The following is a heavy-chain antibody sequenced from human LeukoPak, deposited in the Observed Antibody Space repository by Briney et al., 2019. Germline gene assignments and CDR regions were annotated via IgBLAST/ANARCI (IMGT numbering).Heavy chain of an antibody. J-gene: IGHJ5*02. V-gene: IGHV3-48*01. CDR3: VRDFQWSLGS. CDR1: GFTFSTFH. CDR2: INYHSQPT. Sequence: GGSLRLSCTASGFTFSTFHMHWVRQAPGKGLEWVTYINYHSQPTYYADSVKGRFTISRDNAKSSLYLQLNDLRAEDTAVYYCVRDFQWSLGSWGQGTPVTVSS. D-gene: IGHD2-8*01.